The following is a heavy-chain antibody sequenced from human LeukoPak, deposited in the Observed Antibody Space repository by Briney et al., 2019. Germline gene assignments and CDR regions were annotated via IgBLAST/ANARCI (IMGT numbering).Heavy chain of an antibody. J-gene: IGHJ4*02. CDR2: IYYTGAT. CDR3: ARLQGDSTAVFDY. CDR1: GGSISGDY. Sequence: SETLSLTCTVSGGSISGDYLSRIRQPPGPGLEWVAYIYYTGATNHNPSLKSRVTISVDTSKNQFSLRLNSVTAADTAVYYCARLQGDSTAVFDYWGQGTLVSVSS. V-gene: IGHV4-59*01. D-gene: IGHD2-21*01.